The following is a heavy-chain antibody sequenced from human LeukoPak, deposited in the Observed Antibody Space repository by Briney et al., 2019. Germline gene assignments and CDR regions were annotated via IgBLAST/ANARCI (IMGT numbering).Heavy chain of an antibody. CDR2: IYSGGST. J-gene: IGHJ3*02. CDR1: GFTVSSNY. CDR3: ARAGFTMIVVREDAFDI. V-gene: IGHV3-66*01. Sequence: PGGSLRLSCAASGFTVSSNYMSWVRQAPGKGLEWVSVIYSGGSTYYADSVKGRFTISRDNSKNTLYLQMNSLRAEDTAVYYCARAGFTMIVVREDAFDIWGQGTMVAVSS. D-gene: IGHD3-22*01.